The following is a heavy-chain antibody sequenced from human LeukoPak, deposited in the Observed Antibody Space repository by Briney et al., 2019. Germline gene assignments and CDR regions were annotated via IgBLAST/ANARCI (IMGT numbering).Heavy chain of an antibody. J-gene: IGHJ4*02. CDR1: GGSISSYY. CDR2: IYYSGST. D-gene: IGHD3-16*02. V-gene: IGHV4-59*01. CDR3: ARLRLGELSPMYYFDY. Sequence: PSETLSLTCAVSGGSISSYYWSSIRQPPGKGLEWIGDIYYSGSTNYNPSLKSRVTISVDTSKNQFSLKLSSVTAADPALYYCARLRLGELSPMYYFDYWGQGTLVTVSS.